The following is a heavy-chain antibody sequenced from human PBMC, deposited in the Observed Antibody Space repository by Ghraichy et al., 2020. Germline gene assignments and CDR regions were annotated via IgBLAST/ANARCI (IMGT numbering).Heavy chain of an antibody. V-gene: IGHV4-39*07. J-gene: IGHJ4*02. Sequence: SETLSLTCTVSGGSISSSTYYWGWLRPPPGKGLEWIGSINNSGSTYHSPSLKSRVTISIDTSKNQFSLKLSSVTAADTAVYYCASDQYNKSWYKYWGQGILVTVSS. CDR2: INNSGST. CDR1: GGSISSSTYY. D-gene: IGHD6-13*01. CDR3: ASDQYNKSWYKY.